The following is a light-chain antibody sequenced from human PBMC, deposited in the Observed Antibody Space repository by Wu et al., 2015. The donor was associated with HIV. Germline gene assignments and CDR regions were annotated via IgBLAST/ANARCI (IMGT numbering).Light chain of an antibody. CDR1: QSVKSNY. J-gene: IGKJ1*01. CDR3: QQXGSSPQT. Sequence: EIVLTQSPDTLSLSPGERATLYCRASQSVKSNYLAWYQQRPGQAPRLLIYGISNRATGIADRFSGSGSGTDFTLTISRLEPEDFAVYYCQQXGSSPQTFGQGTKVEIK. CDR2: GIS. V-gene: IGKV3-20*01.